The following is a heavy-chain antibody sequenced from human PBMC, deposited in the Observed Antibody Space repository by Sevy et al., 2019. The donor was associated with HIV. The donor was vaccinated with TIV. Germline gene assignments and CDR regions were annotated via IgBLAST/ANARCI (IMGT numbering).Heavy chain of an antibody. CDR1: GFSLSTSGVG. D-gene: IGHD6-13*01. Sequence: SGPTLVKPTQTLTLTCTFSGFSLSTSGVGVGWIRQPPGKALEWLALIYWDDDKRYSPSLKSRLTITKATSKNQVVLTMTNMDPVDTATYYCTHSPSSSCLECFDYWGQGTLVTVSS. V-gene: IGHV2-5*02. CDR3: THSPSSSCLECFDY. CDR2: IYWDDDK. J-gene: IGHJ4*02.